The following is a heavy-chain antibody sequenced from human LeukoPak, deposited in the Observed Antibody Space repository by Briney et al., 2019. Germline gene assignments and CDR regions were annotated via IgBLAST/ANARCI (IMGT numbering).Heavy chain of an antibody. Sequence: PSETLSLTCTVSGGSISSSNSYWGWIRQPPGKGLEWIGSIYYSGNTYYNASLKSQFSISIDTSKNQFSLRLTSVTAADTAVYYCARQTGSGLFILPGGQGTLVTVSS. J-gene: IGHJ4*02. D-gene: IGHD3/OR15-3a*01. CDR2: IYYSGNT. CDR1: GGSISSSNSY. CDR3: ARQTGSGLFILP. V-gene: IGHV4-39*01.